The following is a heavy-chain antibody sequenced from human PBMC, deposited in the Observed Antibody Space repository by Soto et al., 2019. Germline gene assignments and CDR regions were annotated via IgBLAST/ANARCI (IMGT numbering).Heavy chain of an antibody. J-gene: IGHJ4*02. V-gene: IGHV4-4*07. Sequence: PSETLSLTCTVSGGSISSYYWSWIRQPAGKGLEWIGRIYTSGSTNYNPSLKSRVTMSVDTSKNQFSLKLSSVTAAETAVYYCARDRHTVVVTDAFDYWGQGTLVTVSS. CDR3: ARDRHTVVVTDAFDY. CDR2: IYTSGST. D-gene: IGHD2-21*02. CDR1: GGSISSYY.